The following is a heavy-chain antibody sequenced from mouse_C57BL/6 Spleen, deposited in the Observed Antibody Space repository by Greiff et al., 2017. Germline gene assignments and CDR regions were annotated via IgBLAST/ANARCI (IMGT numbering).Heavy chain of an antibody. CDR2: INPNNGGT. CDR1: GYTFTDYY. Sequence: VQLQQPGPELVKPGASVKISCKASGYTFTDYYMNWVKQSHGKSLEWIGDINPNNGGTSYNQKFKSKATLTVDQSSSTAYMALRILTSVDYAVYYCAKSFFSWFAYWGQGTLVTVSA. V-gene: IGHV1-26*01. CDR3: AKSFFSWFAY. J-gene: IGHJ3*01.